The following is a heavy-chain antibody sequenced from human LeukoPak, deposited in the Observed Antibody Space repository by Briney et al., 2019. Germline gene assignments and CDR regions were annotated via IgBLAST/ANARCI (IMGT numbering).Heavy chain of an antibody. CDR2: IYTSGST. V-gene: IGHV4-61*02. Sequence: SETLSLTCTVSGGSISSGSYYWSWIRQPAGKGLEWIGRIYTSGSTEYNPSLKSRVTISVDTSKNQFSLKLSSVTAADTAVYYCARDSMTGFDYWGRGTLVTVSS. D-gene: IGHD1-20*01. J-gene: IGHJ4*02. CDR3: ARDSMTGFDY. CDR1: GGSISSGSYY.